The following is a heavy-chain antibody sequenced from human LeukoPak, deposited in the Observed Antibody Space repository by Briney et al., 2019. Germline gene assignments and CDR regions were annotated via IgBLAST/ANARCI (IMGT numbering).Heavy chain of an antibody. CDR1: GYTFTRYY. D-gene: IGHD3-10*01. CDR2: INPSGGST. V-gene: IGHV1-46*01. CDR3: ARGDYYGSGSLRYYYYYMDV. Sequence: ASVKVSCKASGYTFTRYYMHWVRQAPGQGLEWMGIINPSGGSTSYAQKFQGRVTMTRDTSTSTVYMELSSLRSEDTAVYYCARGDYYGSGSLRYYYYYMDVWGKGTTVTISS. J-gene: IGHJ6*03.